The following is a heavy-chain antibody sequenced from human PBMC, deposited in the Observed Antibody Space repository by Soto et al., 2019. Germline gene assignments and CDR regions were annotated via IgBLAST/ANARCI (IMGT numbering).Heavy chain of an antibody. CDR3: ARDMVKLVRSAFDI. V-gene: IGHV4-59*01. Sequence: QVQLQESGPGLVKPSETLSLTCTVSGGSISSYYWSWIRQPPGKGLEWIGYIYYSGSTNYNPSLKSRVTISVDTSKNQFSLKLSSVTAADTAVYYCARDMVKLVRSAFDIWGQGTMVTVSS. CDR2: IYYSGST. J-gene: IGHJ3*02. D-gene: IGHD6-13*01. CDR1: GGSISSYY.